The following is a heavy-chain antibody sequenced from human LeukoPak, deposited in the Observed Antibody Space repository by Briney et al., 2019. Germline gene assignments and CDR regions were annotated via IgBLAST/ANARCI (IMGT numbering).Heavy chain of an antibody. CDR2: INPNSGGP. D-gene: IGHD2-2*01. CDR3: ARDRKVVRGIVVVPAAPANWFDP. J-gene: IGHJ5*02. V-gene: IGHV1-2*02. CDR1: GYTFTGYY. Sequence: GASVKVSCKASGYTFTGYYMHWVRQAPGQGLEWMGWINPNSGGPNYAQKFQGRVTMTRATSISTAYMELSRLRSDDTAVYYCARDRKVVRGIVVVPAAPANWFDPWGQGTLVTVSS.